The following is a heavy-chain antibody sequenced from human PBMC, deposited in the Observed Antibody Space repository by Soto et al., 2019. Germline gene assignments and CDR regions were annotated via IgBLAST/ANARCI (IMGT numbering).Heavy chain of an antibody. V-gene: IGHV4-59*01. CDR1: GGSMINFY. CDR2: VYYNGNT. CDR3: ARALRVDY. J-gene: IGHJ4*02. Sequence: SETLSLTCTVSGGSMINFYWSWFRQPPGRGLECIGYVYYNGNTKYNPSLKSRVNMSVDTSKNQFSLNVRSVTAADTAVYYCARALRVDYWGRGTLVTVSS.